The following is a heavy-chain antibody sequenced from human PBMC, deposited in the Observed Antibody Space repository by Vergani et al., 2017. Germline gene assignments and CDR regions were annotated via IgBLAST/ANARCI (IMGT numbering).Heavy chain of an antibody. D-gene: IGHD5-18*01. Sequence: VQLVESGGGVVQPGGSLRLSCAASGFTFSSYAMSWVRQAPGKGLEWVSAISGSGGSTGYADSVKGRFTISRDNAKNSLYLQMNSLRAEDTALYYCARDGDTARAEIDYWGQGTLVTVSS. CDR1: GFTFSSYA. CDR3: ARDGDTARAEIDY. J-gene: IGHJ4*02. CDR2: ISGSGGST. V-gene: IGHV3-23*04.